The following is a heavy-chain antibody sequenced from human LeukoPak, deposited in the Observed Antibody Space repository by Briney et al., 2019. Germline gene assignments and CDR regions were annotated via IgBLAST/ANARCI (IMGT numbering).Heavy chain of an antibody. D-gene: IGHD5-24*01. V-gene: IGHV3-23*01. CDR1: GFTFSSYA. CDR3: ASAEREGYFDY. Sequence: GGSLRLSCAASGFTFSSYAMSWVRQAPGKGLGWVSAISGSGGSTYYADSVKGRFTISRDNSKNTLYLQMNSLRAEDTAVYYCASAEREGYFDYWGQGTLVTVSS. J-gene: IGHJ4*02. CDR2: ISGSGGST.